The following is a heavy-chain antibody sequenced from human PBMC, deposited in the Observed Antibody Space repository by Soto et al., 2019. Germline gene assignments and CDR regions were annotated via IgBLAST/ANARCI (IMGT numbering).Heavy chain of an antibody. V-gene: IGHV3-11*01. CDR3: ARVGDGYNLRYYVSY. CDR2: ISSSGSTI. Sequence: GGSLRLSCAACGFSFSDYDMSGIRQAPGKGLEWVSYISSSGSTIYYADSVKGRFTISRDNAKNSLYLQMNSLRAEDTAVYYCARVGDGYNLRYYVSYWGQGTLVTVSS. D-gene: IGHD3-9*01. CDR1: GFSFSDYD. J-gene: IGHJ4*02.